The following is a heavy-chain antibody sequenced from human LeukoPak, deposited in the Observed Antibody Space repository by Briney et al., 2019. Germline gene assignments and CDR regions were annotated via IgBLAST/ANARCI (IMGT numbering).Heavy chain of an antibody. V-gene: IGHV4-39*01. D-gene: IGHD2-2*01. CDR3: AREVSSADYYHYYGMDV. Sequence: SETLSLTCTVSGGSLIRSDYYWGWIRQPPGKGLEWIGSTYYSGSTYYNPSLKSRVTISVDTSKNQFSLQLNSVTAADTAIYYCAREVSSADYYHYYGMDVWGQGTSVTVSS. CDR1: GGSLIRSDYY. CDR2: TYYSGST. J-gene: IGHJ6*02.